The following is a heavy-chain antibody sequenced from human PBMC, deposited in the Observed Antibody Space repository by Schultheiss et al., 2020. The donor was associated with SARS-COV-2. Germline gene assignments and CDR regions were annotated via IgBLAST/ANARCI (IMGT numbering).Heavy chain of an antibody. CDR2: IYYNGDT. V-gene: IGHV4-59*08. D-gene: IGHD2-15*01. J-gene: IGHJ2*01. Sequence: GSLRLSCTVSGQSITNYYWSWIRQPPGKGLQWIGYIYYNGDTNYNLTLKSRLTMSVDMSKSQFSLNLDSVTAADTAVYYCARLGLLPWYFDIWGRGTLVTVSS. CDR3: ARLGLLPWYFDI. CDR1: GQSITNYY.